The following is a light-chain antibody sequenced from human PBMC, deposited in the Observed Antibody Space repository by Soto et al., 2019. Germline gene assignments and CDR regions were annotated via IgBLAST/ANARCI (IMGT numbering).Light chain of an antibody. CDR1: QSISSW. Sequence: DIEMTQSPSTLSASVGDRVTLECRASQSISSWLAWYQQKPGKAPKLLIYDASSLESGVPSRFSGSGSGTEFTLTISSLQPDDFATYYCQQYNSYRWTFGLGIKVDIK. V-gene: IGKV1-5*01. CDR2: DAS. CDR3: QQYNSYRWT. J-gene: IGKJ1*01.